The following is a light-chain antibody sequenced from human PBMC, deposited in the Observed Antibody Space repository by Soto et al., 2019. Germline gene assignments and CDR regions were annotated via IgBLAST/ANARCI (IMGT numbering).Light chain of an antibody. J-gene: IGKJ1*01. Sequence: ESLLTQYPATLSVAPGERAALCCRASQSVSSNLAWYKQKPGQAPRLLIYGAFNRATGIPARLSGSGSGTEFTLTISSMKSEDFAVYYCQQYNNWWTFGQGTKVDIK. V-gene: IGKV3D-15*01. CDR3: QQYNNWWT. CDR2: GAF. CDR1: QSVSSN.